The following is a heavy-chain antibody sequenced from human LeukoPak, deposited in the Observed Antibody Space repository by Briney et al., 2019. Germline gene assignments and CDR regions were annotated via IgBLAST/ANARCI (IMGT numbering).Heavy chain of an antibody. V-gene: IGHV3-9*01. CDR1: GFTFDDYA. J-gene: IGHJ4*02. Sequence: PGRSLRLSCAASGFTFDDYAMHWVRQAPGKGLEWVSGISWNSGSIGYADSVKGRFTISRDNAKNSLYLQMNSLRAEDTALYYCAKAHDYGDYVFDYWGQGTLVTVSS. CDR2: ISWNSGSI. D-gene: IGHD4-17*01. CDR3: AKAHDYGDYVFDY.